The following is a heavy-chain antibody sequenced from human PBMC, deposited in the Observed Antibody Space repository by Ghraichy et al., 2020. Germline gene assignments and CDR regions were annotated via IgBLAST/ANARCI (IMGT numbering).Heavy chain of an antibody. Sequence: GGSLRLSCAASGFTFSSYWISWVRQAPGKGLEWVANIKQDGSEKYYVDSVKGRFTISRDNAKNSLYLQMNSLRAEDTAVYYCARDSAYCGGDCYSSYYYYGMDVWGQGTTVTVSS. CDR3: ARDSAYCGGDCYSSYYYYGMDV. J-gene: IGHJ6*02. D-gene: IGHD2-21*02. CDR2: IKQDGSEK. CDR1: GFTFSSYW. V-gene: IGHV3-7*01.